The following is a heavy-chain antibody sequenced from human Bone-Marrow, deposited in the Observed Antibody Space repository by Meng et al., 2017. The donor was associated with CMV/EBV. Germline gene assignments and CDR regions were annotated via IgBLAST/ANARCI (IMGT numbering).Heavy chain of an antibody. Sequence: SVKVSCKASGGTFSKYAVSWVRQAPGQGLEWMGGIIPILGIANYAQKFQGRVTITADKSTSTAYMELSSLRSEDTAVYYCARGLEGCGGDCYFAFDIWGQGTMVTVSS. V-gene: IGHV1-69*10. CDR1: GGTFSKYA. J-gene: IGHJ3*02. D-gene: IGHD2-21*01. CDR2: IIPILGIA. CDR3: ARGLEGCGGDCYFAFDI.